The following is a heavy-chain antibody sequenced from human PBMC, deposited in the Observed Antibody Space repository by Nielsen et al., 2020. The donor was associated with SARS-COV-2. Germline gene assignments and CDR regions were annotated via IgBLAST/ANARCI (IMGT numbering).Heavy chain of an antibody. CDR2: IIPIFGTA. V-gene: IGHV1-69*06. CDR3: ARDFGEGATNY. D-gene: IGHD1-26*01. J-gene: IGHJ4*02. CDR1: GGTFSSYA. Sequence: SVKVSCKASGGTFSSYAISWVRQAPGQGLERMGGIIPIFGTASYAQKFQGRVTITADKSTSTAYMELSSLRSEDTAVYYCARDFGEGATNYWGQGTLVTVSS.